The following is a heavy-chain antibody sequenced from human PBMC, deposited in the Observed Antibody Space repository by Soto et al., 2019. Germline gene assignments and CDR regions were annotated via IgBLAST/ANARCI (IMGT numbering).Heavy chain of an antibody. Sequence: ASETLSLTCTVSGGSISSYYWSWIRQPPGKGLEWIGYIYHSGSTNYNPSLKSRVTISVDTSKNQFSLKLSSVTAADTAVYYCARSYDFWSGYYTDWGQGTLVTVSS. CDR2: IYHSGST. J-gene: IGHJ4*02. V-gene: IGHV4-59*01. CDR3: ARSYDFWSGYYTD. CDR1: GGSISSYY. D-gene: IGHD3-3*01.